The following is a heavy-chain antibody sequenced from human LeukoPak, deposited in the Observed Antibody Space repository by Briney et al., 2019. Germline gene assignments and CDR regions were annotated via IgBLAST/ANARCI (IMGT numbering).Heavy chain of an antibody. J-gene: IGHJ6*02. CDR1: GYTFTSYG. CDR2: ISAYSGDT. V-gene: IGHV1-18*01. CDR3: ASFDIVVVPAAPPYNYYYYGMDV. D-gene: IGHD2-2*01. Sequence: ASVKVSCKASGYTFTSYGISWVRQAPGQGLEWMGWISAYSGDTNYAQKFQGRVTITADESTSTAYMELSSLRSEDTAVYYCASFDIVVVPAAPPYNYYYYGMDVWGQGTTVTVSS.